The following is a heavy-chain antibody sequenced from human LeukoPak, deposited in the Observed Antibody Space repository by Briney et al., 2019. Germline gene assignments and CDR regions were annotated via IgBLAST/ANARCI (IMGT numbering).Heavy chain of an antibody. CDR1: GFTFSNYW. J-gene: IGHJ3*01. V-gene: IGHV3-74*01. Sequence: GGSLRLSRAASGFTFSNYWMHWVRQAPGKGLVWVSLINSDGSSTIYADSVKGRFTISRDNAKNTLYLQMNSLRAEDTAVYYCARGLTIFGVVNDAFDFWGQGTMVTVSS. D-gene: IGHD3-3*01. CDR3: ARGLTIFGVVNDAFDF. CDR2: INSDGSST.